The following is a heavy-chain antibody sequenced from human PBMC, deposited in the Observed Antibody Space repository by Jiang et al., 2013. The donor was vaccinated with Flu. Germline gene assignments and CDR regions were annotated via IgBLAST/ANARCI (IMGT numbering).Heavy chain of an antibody. J-gene: IGHJ6*02. CDR3: ARTGHAYSDYFYGLDV. Sequence: EVKKPGSSVKVSCKASGGTFTTSGISWVRQAPGQGLEWMGGIIPIFGTANYAQKFQGRVTIAADRSTSTVHMDLSSLRSEDTAVYFCARTGHAYSDYFYGLDVWGQGTTVTVSS. CDR2: IIPIFGTA. D-gene: IGHD4-11*01. V-gene: IGHV1-69*06. CDR1: GGTFTTSG.